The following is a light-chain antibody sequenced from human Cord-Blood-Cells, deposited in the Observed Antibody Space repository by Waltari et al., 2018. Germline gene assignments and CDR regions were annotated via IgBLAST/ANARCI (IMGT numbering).Light chain of an antibody. J-gene: IGLJ3*02. Sequence: QSALTQPASVSGSPGQSITISCTGTSSDVGGYNYVSWYQQHPGKAPKLLIYDVSNRPSRVSNRFAATKSGNTASLTISGLQAKEEADYYCSSYTSSSTQFGGGNQLTVL. V-gene: IGLV2-14*01. CDR1: SSDVGGYNY. CDR3: SSYTSSSTQ. CDR2: DVS.